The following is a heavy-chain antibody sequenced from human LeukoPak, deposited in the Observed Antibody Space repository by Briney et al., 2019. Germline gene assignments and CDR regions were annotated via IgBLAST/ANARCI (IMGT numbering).Heavy chain of an antibody. CDR3: AKLRTVANEIDFDH. J-gene: IGHJ4*02. CDR2: IYSGGTT. V-gene: IGHV3-53*01. D-gene: IGHD5-12*01. CDR1: DFTVSRNY. Sequence: GGSLRLSCAASDFTVSRNYMSWVRQAPGKGLEWVSLIYSGGTTKYADSVKGRFTISRDNSKNTLYLQMNSLRVEDTALYYCAKLRTVANEIDFDHWGQGTLVTVSS.